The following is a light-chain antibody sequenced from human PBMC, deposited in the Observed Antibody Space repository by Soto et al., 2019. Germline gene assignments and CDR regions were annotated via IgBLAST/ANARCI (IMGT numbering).Light chain of an antibody. V-gene: IGKV3-11*01. CDR3: QQRSSWPTT. Sequence: EIVLTQSPSTLSLSPGERATLSCRASQSVTSYLAWYQQRPGKAPRLLINDASRRATGIPERFSGSGSGADFTLTISSLEPEDFEVYYCQQRSSWPTTFGQGTRLEIK. CDR1: QSVTSY. J-gene: IGKJ5*01. CDR2: DAS.